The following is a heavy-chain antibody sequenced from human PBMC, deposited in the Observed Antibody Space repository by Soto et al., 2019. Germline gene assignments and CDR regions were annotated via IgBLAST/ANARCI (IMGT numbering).Heavy chain of an antibody. J-gene: IGHJ6*02. CDR2: INSDGSST. D-gene: IGHD3-22*01. CDR1: GFTFSSYW. V-gene: IGHV3-74*01. CDR3: AHSPNYYDSSGSDYYGMDV. Sequence: PGGSLRLSCAASGFTFSSYWMHWVRQAPGKGLVWVSRINSDGSSTSYADSVKGRFTISRDNAKNTLYLQMNSLRAEDTAVYYCAHSPNYYDSSGSDYYGMDVWGQGTTVTVSS.